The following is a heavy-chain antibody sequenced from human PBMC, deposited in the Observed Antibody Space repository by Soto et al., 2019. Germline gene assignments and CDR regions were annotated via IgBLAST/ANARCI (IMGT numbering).Heavy chain of an antibody. D-gene: IGHD5-12*01. J-gene: IGHJ4*02. CDR1: GGSLSGYY. CDR2: VKDGGHT. CDR3: ARGQEGVVATH. V-gene: IGHV4-34*01. Sequence: QVQLQQWGAGLLKPSETLSLNCAVTGGSLSGYYWSWIRQPPGKGLEWIGEVKDGGHTNYSPSLRGRVTISSATSTNKFSLRLNSVTAADTGVYYCARGQEGVVATHWDQGSLVTVSS.